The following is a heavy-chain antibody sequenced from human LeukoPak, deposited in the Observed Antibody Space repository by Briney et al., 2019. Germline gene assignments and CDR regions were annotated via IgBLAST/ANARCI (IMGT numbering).Heavy chain of an antibody. CDR2: LSGDSGAA. Sequence: PGGSLRLSCAGSGFTFDDYAIHWVRRAPGKGLEWFSVLSGDSGAAYFADSLKGRFTISRDRSKNSLYLQMNSLRTEDTAIYHCARGKYCTKGVCYTGSFYFDYWGQGALVTVSS. J-gene: IGHJ4*02. D-gene: IGHD2-8*01. CDR1: GFTFDDYA. CDR3: ARGKYCTKGVCYTGSFYFDY. V-gene: IGHV3-43*02.